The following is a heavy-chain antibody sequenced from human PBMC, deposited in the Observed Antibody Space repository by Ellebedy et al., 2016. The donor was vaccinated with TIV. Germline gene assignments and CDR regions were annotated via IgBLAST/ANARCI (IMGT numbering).Heavy chain of an antibody. Sequence: GESLKISCAASGFTVRSNCMTWLRQAPGKGLQWVSVIDSGDSTYYADSVKGRFTVSRDNSKNTLYLQMNSLRAEDTAVYYCATRAIPYSSIWYYFDYWGQGTLVTVSS. CDR3: ATRAIPYSSIWYYFDY. CDR1: GFTVRSNC. CDR2: IDSGDST. J-gene: IGHJ4*02. V-gene: IGHV3-53*01. D-gene: IGHD6-13*01.